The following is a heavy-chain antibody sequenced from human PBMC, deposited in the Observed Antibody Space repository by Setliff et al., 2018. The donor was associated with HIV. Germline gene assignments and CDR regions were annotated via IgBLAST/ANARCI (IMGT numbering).Heavy chain of an antibody. CDR1: GFTISSHQ. CDR2: IIQDESAK. Sequence: GGSLRLSCAASGFTISSHQMSWVRQAPGKGLEWVAKIIQDESAKYYADSVKGRFTISRDNAKNSLYLQMNSLRAEDTALYYCAKDGVGATRYNWFDPWGQGTLVTVSS. CDR3: AKDGVGATRYNWFDP. J-gene: IGHJ5*02. V-gene: IGHV3-7*03. D-gene: IGHD1-26*01.